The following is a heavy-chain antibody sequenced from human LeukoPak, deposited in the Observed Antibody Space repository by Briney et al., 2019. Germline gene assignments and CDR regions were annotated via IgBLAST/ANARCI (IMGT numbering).Heavy chain of an antibody. V-gene: IGHV4-4*07. J-gene: IGHJ4*02. Sequence: SETLSLTCTVSDGSINGYYWSWIRQPAGKGLEWIGRIYSSGTTYYNPSLKSRVTMSLDTSKNLFTLKLSSVTAADTAVYYCARGVSAVTVDSWGQGTLVTVSS. CDR3: ARGVSAVTVDS. CDR2: IYSSGTT. D-gene: IGHD4-17*01. CDR1: DGSINGYY.